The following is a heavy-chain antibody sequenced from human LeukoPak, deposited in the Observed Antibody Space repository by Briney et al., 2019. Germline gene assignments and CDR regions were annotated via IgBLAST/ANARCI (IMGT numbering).Heavy chain of an antibody. J-gene: IGHJ5*01. CDR2: MYAGGTT. D-gene: IGHD3-16*01. CDR3: AKDEATSGGGLAS. V-gene: IGHV3-53*01. Sequence: GGSLRLSCAASGFTVSGTHMSWVRQAPGKGLEWVSAMYAGGTTYYADSVTGRFTVSRDTSRNTLFLHMNSLRAEDTAVYYCAKDEATSGGGLASWGQGTLVIVSS. CDR1: GFTVSGTH.